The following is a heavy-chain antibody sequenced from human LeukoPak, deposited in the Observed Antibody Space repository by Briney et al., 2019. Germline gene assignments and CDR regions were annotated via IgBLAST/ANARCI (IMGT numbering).Heavy chain of an antibody. CDR1: GGSISSYY. CDR2: IYYTGST. V-gene: IGHV4-59*01. D-gene: IGHD6-19*01. J-gene: IGHJ5*02. Sequence: SETLSLTCTVSGGSISSYYWSWIRQSPGKGLEWIGYIYYTGSTNYNPSLKSRVIISADTSKNQFSLKLSSVTAADTAVYYCARASSGWYNWFDPWGQGALVTVSS. CDR3: ARASSGWYNWFDP.